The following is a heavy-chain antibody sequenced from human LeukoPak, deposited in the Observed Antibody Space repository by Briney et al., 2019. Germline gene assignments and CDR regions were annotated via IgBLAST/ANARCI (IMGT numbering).Heavy chain of an antibody. V-gene: IGHV4-34*01. CDR3: ARVHQQLALYAFDV. J-gene: IGHJ3*01. Sequence: PSETLSLTCAGYGGSFRGHFWTWIRQPPGKGLEWIGEINHSGNTNYNPSLKSRVTIGVDTSKNQFSLKVTSVTAADTAVYYCARVHQQLALYAFDVWGHGTLVTVSS. CDR1: GGSFRGHF. D-gene: IGHD6-13*01. CDR2: INHSGNT.